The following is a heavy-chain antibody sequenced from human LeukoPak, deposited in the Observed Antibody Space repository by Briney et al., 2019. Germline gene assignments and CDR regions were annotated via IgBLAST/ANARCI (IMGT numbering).Heavy chain of an antibody. CDR2: ISDSGSST. V-gene: IGHV3-23*01. CDR3: ARDPGGIAVPGLGFAFDI. J-gene: IGHJ3*02. CDR1: GFNFGNYG. Sequence: PGGSLRLSCAASGFNFGNYGMSWVRQAPGKGLEWVSTISDSGSSTHHADSVKGRFTISRDNSKNTLFLQMTNLRAEDTAVYYCARDPGGIAVPGLGFAFDIWGQGTMVTVSS. D-gene: IGHD6-19*01.